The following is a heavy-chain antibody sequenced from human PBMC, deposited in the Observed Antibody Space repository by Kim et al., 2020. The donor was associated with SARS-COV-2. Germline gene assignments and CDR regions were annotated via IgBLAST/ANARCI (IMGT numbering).Heavy chain of an antibody. CDR2: IYPGDSDT. J-gene: IGHJ3*02. CDR3: ARLKRITIFGVVIEGPFDI. Sequence: GESLKISCKGSGYSFTSYWIGWVRQMPGKGLEGMGIIYPGDSDTRYSPSFQGQVTISADKAISTAYLQWSSLTATDTAMYYCARLKRITIFGVVIEGPFDIWGQGTMVSVYS. V-gene: IGHV5-51*01. D-gene: IGHD3-3*01. CDR1: GYSFTSYW.